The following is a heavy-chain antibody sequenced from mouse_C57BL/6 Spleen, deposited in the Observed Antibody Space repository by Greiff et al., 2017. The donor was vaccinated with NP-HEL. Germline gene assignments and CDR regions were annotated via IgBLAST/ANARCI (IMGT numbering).Heavy chain of an antibody. D-gene: IGHD1-1*01. CDR3: ARNKKILATYFDL. V-gene: IGHV1S81*02. CDR2: TNPTNGRT. CDR1: GYTFTSYW. J-gene: IGHJ2*01. Sequence: VQLQQSGAELVKAGASVKMSCKASGYTFTSYWMHWVKQRLGQGLEWFAETNPTNGRTYYNEKFKSKATLTVDKSSSTAYMLLICPTCAGSAVYYWARNKKILATYFDLWGQGTTLTVSS.